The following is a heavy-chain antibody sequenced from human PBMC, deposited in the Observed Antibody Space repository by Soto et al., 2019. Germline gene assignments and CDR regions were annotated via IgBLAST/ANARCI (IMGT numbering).Heavy chain of an antibody. D-gene: IGHD2-2*01. J-gene: IGHJ6*02. V-gene: IGHV1-69*01. Sequence: QVQLVQSGAEVKKPGSSVKVSCKASGGTFSSYAISWVRQAPGQGLEWMGGSIPISGTANYAQKFQGRVTITADESTSTAYMELSSLRSEDTAVYYCARSQGSSTSLEIYYYYYYGMTSGAKGPRSPSP. CDR1: GGTFSSYA. CDR2: SIPISGTA. CDR3: ARSQGSSTSLEIYYYYYYGMTS.